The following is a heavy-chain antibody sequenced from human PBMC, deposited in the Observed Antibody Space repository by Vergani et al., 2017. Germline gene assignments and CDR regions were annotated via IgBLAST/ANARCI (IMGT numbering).Heavy chain of an antibody. V-gene: IGHV3-30*03. J-gene: IGHJ5*02. CDR1: GFSLGSYG. CDR2: ISNDGGNK. Sequence: QVQLVESGGNVVQSGTSLRLSCAASGFSLGSYGMHWVRQSPGKGLEWVAVISNDGGNKYYADSVKGRFTIYKDNTVDMLSLQMNSLRPDDTAVYYCGRVADFYGLGSRLLDLWGQGTLVTVSS. CDR3: GRVADFYGLGSRLLDL. D-gene: IGHD3-10*01.